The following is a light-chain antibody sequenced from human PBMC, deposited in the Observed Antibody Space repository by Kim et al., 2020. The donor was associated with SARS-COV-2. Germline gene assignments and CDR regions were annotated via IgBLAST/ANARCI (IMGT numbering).Light chain of an antibody. CDR2: YDS. CDR3: QVWDSSSDHPV. V-gene: IGLV3-21*04. Sequence: APGKTARITCGGNNMGSKSVPWYQQKPGQAPVLVIYYDSDRPSGIPERFSGSNSGNTATLTISRVEAGDEADYYCQVWDSSSDHPVFGGGTQQTVL. J-gene: IGLJ3*02. CDR1: NMGSKS.